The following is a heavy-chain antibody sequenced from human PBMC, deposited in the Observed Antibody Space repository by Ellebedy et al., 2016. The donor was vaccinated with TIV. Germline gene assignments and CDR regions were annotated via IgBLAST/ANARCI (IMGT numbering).Heavy chain of an antibody. J-gene: IGHJ4*02. CDR3: ARGHSGSYFQFDY. CDR1: GYTYTTYY. D-gene: IGHD1-26*01. V-gene: IGHV1-2*06. CDR2: LFPGGGGT. Sequence: ASVKVSXXASGYTYTTYYIHWVRQAPGQGLEWMGLLFPGGGGTNYAQKFQGRVTMTRDTSISTAYMELSRLRSDDTAVYYCARGHSGSYFQFDYWGQGTLVTVSS.